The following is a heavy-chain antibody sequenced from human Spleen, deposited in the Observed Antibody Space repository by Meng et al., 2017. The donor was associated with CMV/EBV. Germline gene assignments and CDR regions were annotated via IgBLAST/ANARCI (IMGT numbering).Heavy chain of an antibody. CDR2: ISYDGSNK. Sequence: MHWVRQAPGKGLEWVAFISYDGSNKYYADSVKGRFTISRDNSKNTLYLQMNSLRAEDTAVYYCARAALPGRYCSSTSCYLARPPGFDYWGQGTLVTVSS. J-gene: IGHJ4*02. CDR3: ARAALPGRYCSSTSCYLARPPGFDY. D-gene: IGHD2-2*01. V-gene: IGHV3-30*04.